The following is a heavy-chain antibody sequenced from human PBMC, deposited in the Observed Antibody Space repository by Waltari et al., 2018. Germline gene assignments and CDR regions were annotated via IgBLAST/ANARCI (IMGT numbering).Heavy chain of an antibody. CDR1: GGSISSGSYY. Sequence: QVQLQESGPGLVKPSQTLSLTCTVSGGSISSGSYYWSWIRQPAGKGLEWIGYIYTSGRTNYNPSRKSRVTISVDTSKNQFALKLSSVTAADTAVYYCARGSDSSGYYYYWGQGTLVTVSS. CDR3: ARGSDSSGYYYY. D-gene: IGHD3-22*01. CDR2: IYTSGRT. V-gene: IGHV4-61*09. J-gene: IGHJ4*02.